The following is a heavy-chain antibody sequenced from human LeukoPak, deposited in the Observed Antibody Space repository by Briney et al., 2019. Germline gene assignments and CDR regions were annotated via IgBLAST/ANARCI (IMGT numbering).Heavy chain of an antibody. D-gene: IGHD3-22*01. V-gene: IGHV4-34*01. CDR1: GGSFSGYY. CDR3: ARDLRNYYDSSGYDY. CDR2: INHSGST. J-gene: IGHJ4*02. Sequence: SETLSLTCAVYGGSFSGYYWSWIRQPPGKGLEWIGEINHSGSTNYNPSLKSRVTISVDTSKNQFSLKLSSVTAADTAVYYCARDLRNYYDSSGYDYWGQGTLVTVSS.